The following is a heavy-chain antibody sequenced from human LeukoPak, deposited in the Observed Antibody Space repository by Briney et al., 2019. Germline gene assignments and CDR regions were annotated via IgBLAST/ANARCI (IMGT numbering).Heavy chain of an antibody. CDR3: AGGTSGYTGYFDY. CDR1: GFTFSSYA. J-gene: IGHJ4*02. V-gene: IGHV3-23*01. CDR2: VSESGST. Sequence: PGGSLRLSCAASGFTFSSYAMSWVRQAPGKGLEWVSTVSESGSTYYADSVRGRFTISRDISKNTLYLQMNSLRAEDTAVYSCAGGTSGYTGYFDYWGQGTLVTVSS. D-gene: IGHD3-22*01.